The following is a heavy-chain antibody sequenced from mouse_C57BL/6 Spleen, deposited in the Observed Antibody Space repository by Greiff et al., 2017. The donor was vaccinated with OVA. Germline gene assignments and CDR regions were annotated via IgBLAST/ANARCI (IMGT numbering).Heavy chain of an antibody. V-gene: IGHV1-59*01. CDR2: IDPSDSYT. CDR3: ARYDYGSSRYFDY. CDR1: GYTFTSYW. J-gene: IGHJ2*01. D-gene: IGHD1-1*01. Sequence: QVQLQQPGAELVRPGTSVKLSCKASGYTFTSYWMHWVKQRPGQGLEWIGVIDPSDSYTNYNQKFKGKATLTVDTSSSTAYMQLSSLTSEDSAVYYCARYDYGSSRYFDYWGQGTTLTVSS.